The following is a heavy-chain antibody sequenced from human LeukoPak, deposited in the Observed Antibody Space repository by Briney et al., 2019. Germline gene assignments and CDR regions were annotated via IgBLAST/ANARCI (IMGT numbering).Heavy chain of an antibody. D-gene: IGHD3-22*01. CDR2: ISAYNGNT. V-gene: IGHV1-18*01. CDR3: ARRLDSRYDCYYMDV. CDR1: GYTFTRYG. J-gene: IGHJ6*03. Sequence: EASVKVSCKASGYTFTRYGISWVRQAPGQGLEWMGWISAYNGNTNYAQKLQGRVTMTTDTSTSTAYMELRSLRSDDTAVYYCARRLDSRYDCYYMDVWGKGTTVTVSS.